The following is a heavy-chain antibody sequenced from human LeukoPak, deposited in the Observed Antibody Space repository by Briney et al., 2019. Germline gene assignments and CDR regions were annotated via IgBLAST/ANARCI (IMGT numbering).Heavy chain of an antibody. CDR1: GYSFTIYY. Sequence: GASVKISCKAFGYSFTIYYMHWVRQAPGQGLEWMGIINPSGGSTSYTQKFQGRLTMTRDTSTSTVYMELSSLRSEDTAVYYCARDSGSYLAYYGMDVWGQGTTVTVSS. CDR2: INPSGGST. V-gene: IGHV1-46*01. J-gene: IGHJ6*02. D-gene: IGHD1-26*01. CDR3: ARDSGSYLAYYGMDV.